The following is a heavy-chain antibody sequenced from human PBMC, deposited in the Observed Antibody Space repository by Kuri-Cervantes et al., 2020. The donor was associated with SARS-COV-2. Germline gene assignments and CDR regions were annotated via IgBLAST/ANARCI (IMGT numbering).Heavy chain of an antibody. CDR3: ARGSVVPAANDY. V-gene: IGHV4-39*07. D-gene: IGHD2-2*01. CDR2: INHSGST. J-gene: IGHJ4*02. Sequence: SETLSLTRTVSGDSISSSSYYWGWIRQPPGKGLEWIGEINHSGSTNYNPSLKSRVTISVDTSKNQFSLKLSSVTAADTAVYYCARGSVVPAANDYWGQGIPVTVSS. CDR1: GDSISSSSYY.